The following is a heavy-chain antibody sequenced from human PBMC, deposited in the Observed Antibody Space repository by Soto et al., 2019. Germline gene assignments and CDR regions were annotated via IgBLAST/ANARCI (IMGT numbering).Heavy chain of an antibody. CDR1: GGSISGSGYY. Sequence: SETLSLTCTVSGGSISGSGYYWGWIRQPPGKGLEWVGSIYYSGSTYYNPSLKSRVTISVDTSKNQFSLKLSSVTAADTAVYYCASIQTTVTTDFDYWGQGTLVTVSS. J-gene: IGHJ4*02. D-gene: IGHD4-17*01. CDR2: IYYSGST. CDR3: ASIQTTVTTDFDY. V-gene: IGHV4-39*01.